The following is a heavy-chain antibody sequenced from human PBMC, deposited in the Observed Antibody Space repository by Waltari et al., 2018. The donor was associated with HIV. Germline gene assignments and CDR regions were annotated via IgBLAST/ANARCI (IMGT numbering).Heavy chain of an antibody. CDR2: IYHSGSS. J-gene: IGHJ4*02. CDR1: GYSIRSGYY. D-gene: IGHD6-19*01. V-gene: IGHV4-38-2*02. CDR3: ATIRAVAGSYYFDS. Sequence: QVQLQESGPGLVKPSATLSLTCSVSGYSIRSGYYWGWLRQPPGKGLEWIGNIYHSGSSYYHPSLESRVTISVDTSKNQFSLKVSSMTAADTALYYCATIRAVAGSYYFDSWGQGILVTVSS.